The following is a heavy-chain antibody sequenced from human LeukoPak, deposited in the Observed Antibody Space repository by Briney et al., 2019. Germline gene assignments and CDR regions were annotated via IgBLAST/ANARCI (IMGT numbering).Heavy chain of an antibody. CDR3: VKESGFMVAPNSAFDI. V-gene: IGHV3-64D*06. Sequence: PGGSLRLSCSASGFPFNSYPVHWVRQAPGKGLEYVSGISRNGGSTYYADSVKGRFTISRDNSKNTLYLQMSSLRAEDTAVYYCVKESGFMVAPNSAFDIWGQGTMVTVSS. J-gene: IGHJ3*02. CDR2: ISRNGGST. CDR1: GFPFNSYP. D-gene: IGHD4/OR15-4a*01.